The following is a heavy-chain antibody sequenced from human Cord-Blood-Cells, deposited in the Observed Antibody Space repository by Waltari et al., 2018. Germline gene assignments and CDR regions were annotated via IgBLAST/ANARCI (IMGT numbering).Heavy chain of an antibody. CDR3: ARSSSIAARGWDY. D-gene: IGHD6-6*01. J-gene: IGHJ4*02. CDR1: GGSFSGYY. CDR2: INHSGST. V-gene: IGHV4-34*01. Sequence: QVQLQQWGAGLLKPSETLSLTCAVYGGSFSGYYWSWIHQPPGKGLEWIGEINHSGSTNYNPSLKSRVTISVDTSKNQFSLKLSSVTAADTAVYYCARSSSIAARGWDYWGQGTLVTVSS.